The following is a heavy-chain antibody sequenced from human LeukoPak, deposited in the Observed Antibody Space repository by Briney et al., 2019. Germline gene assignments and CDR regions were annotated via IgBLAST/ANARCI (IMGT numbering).Heavy chain of an antibody. CDR2: INHSGST. J-gene: IGHJ4*02. V-gene: IGHV4-34*01. CDR3: ATGVHGIAAAGDYYFDY. CDR1: GGSFSGYY. D-gene: IGHD6-13*01. Sequence: SETLSLTCAVYGGSFSGYYWSWIRQPPGKGLEWIGEINHSGSTNYNPSLKSRVTISVDTSKNQFSLRLSSVTAADTAVYYCATGVHGIAAAGDYYFDYWGQGTLVTVSS.